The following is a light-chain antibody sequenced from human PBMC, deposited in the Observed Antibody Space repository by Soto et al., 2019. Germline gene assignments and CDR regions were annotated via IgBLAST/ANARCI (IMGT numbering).Light chain of an antibody. Sequence: DIVMTQSPLSLPVTPGEPASISCRSSQSLLHSNGYNYLDWYLQKPGQSPQLLIYLGSNRASGVPSRFSGSGSGTDFTLTITSLQPEDVATYYCQKYNRAPLTFGQGTRLEIK. CDR3: QKYNRAPLT. J-gene: IGKJ5*01. CDR2: LGS. CDR1: QSLLHSNGYNY. V-gene: IGKV2-28*01.